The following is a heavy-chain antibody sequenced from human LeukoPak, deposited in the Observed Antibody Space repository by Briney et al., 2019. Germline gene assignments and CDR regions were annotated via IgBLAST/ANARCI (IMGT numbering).Heavy chain of an antibody. CDR2: LYSGDTT. D-gene: IGHD5-24*01. CDR3: AMATRWLNFDY. CDR1: GFTVNSKY. J-gene: IGHJ4*02. Sequence: GGSLRLSCAASGFTVNSKYMNWVRQAPGKGLEWVSILYSGDTTHYADSVKGRFVISRDNSKNTLYLQMNSLRAEDTAVYYCAMATRWLNFDYWGQGTLVTVSS. V-gene: IGHV3-66*01.